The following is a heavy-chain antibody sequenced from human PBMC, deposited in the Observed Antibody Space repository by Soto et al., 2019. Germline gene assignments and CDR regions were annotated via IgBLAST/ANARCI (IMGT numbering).Heavy chain of an antibody. J-gene: IGHJ5*02. CDR3: ARHFPLRVVRSTYFDA. CDR1: GASIISTTSSYY. Sequence: SETLSLTCTVSGASIISTTSSYYWGWIRQPPGKGLEWIGSVYYSGSTYLNPSLKSRVTISVDTPQNQFSLKLSSVTAADTAVYYCARHFPLRVVRSTYFDAWGQGTLVTL. CDR2: VYYSGST. D-gene: IGHD3-3*01. V-gene: IGHV4-39*01.